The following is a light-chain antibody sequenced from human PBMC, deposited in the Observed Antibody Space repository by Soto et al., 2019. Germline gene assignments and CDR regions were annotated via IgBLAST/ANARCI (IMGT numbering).Light chain of an antibody. Sequence: QSALTQPASLSGSPGQSITISCTGTSSDVGTYDLVSWYQHHPGAAPKLIIYEVSNRPSGVSNRFSGSKSGNTASLTISGLQAEDEADYYCSSYTSSSTRVFGGGTKLTVL. J-gene: IGLJ3*02. CDR1: SSDVGTYDL. CDR2: EVS. CDR3: SSYTSSSTRV. V-gene: IGLV2-14*02.